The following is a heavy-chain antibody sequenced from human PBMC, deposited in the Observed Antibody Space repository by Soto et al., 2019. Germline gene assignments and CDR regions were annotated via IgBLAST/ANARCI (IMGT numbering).Heavy chain of an antibody. Sequence: GGSLRLSCAASGFTFSSYVMHWVRQAPGKGLEWVAVISHDGSNTYYADSVKGRFTISRDNSKNTLYLQMNSLRAEDTAVYYCARGEGYCISTSCYELYGMDVWGQGTTVTVSS. CDR3: ARGEGYCISTSCYELYGMDV. J-gene: IGHJ6*02. V-gene: IGHV3-30*03. CDR2: ISHDGSNT. D-gene: IGHD2-2*01. CDR1: GFTFSSYV.